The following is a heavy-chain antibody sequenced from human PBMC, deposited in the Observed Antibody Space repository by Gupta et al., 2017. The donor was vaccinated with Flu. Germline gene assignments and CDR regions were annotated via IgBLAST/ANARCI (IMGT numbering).Heavy chain of an antibody. CDR1: GGSFSGYY. CDR3: ASGLMYCGGDCYRRSYSYGMDV. Sequence: QVHLQQWGAGLLKPSETLSLTCAVYGGSFSGYYWIWIRQPPGKRLEWIGEINHSGSTNYNPSLKSRVTTSVDTSKNQFSLKLSSVTAADTAVYYCASGLMYCGGDCYRRSYSYGMDVWGQGTTVTVSS. J-gene: IGHJ6*02. D-gene: IGHD2-21*02. CDR2: INHSGST. V-gene: IGHV4-34*01.